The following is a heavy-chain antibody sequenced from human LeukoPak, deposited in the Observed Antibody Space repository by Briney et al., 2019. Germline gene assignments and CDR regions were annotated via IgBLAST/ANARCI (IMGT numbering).Heavy chain of an antibody. Sequence: SETLSLTCSVSGGSINSYYWTWIRQSPGKGLEWIGHIYYSGSTKYNPSLMSRVTMSADTSKNQLSLRLTSVTAADTAVYYCARYSGSPTWYLDFWGQGALVTVSS. V-gene: IGHV4-59*08. CDR1: GGSINSYY. J-gene: IGHJ4*02. D-gene: IGHD1-26*01. CDR2: IYYSGST. CDR3: ARYSGSPTWYLDF.